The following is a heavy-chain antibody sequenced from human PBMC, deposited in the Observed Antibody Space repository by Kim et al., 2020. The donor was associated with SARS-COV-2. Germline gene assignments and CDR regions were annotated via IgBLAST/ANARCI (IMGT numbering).Heavy chain of an antibody. J-gene: IGHJ4*02. Sequence: ASVKVSCKASGYTFTSYGISWVRQAPGQGLEWMGWISAYNGNTNYAQKLQGRVTMTTDTSTRTAYMELRSLRSDDTAVYYCARATGTLGELSHYYFDYWGQGTLVTVSS. CDR1: GYTFTSYG. CDR3: ARATGTLGELSHYYFDY. D-gene: IGHD3-16*02. V-gene: IGHV1-18*01. CDR2: ISAYNGNT.